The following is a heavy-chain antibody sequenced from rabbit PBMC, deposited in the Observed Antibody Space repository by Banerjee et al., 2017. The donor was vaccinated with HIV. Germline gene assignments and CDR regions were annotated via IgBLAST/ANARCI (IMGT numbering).Heavy chain of an antibody. J-gene: IGHJ4*01. Sequence: QEQLVESGGGLVQPGGSLKLSCVASGFDLSSDYYMCWVRQAPGKGLELIACIFSNSGKTWYASWVNGRFTISKTSSTTVTLQMTSLTAADTATFFCARDNAGGSYLAFNLRGQGTLVTVS. CDR3: ARDNAGGSYLAFNL. D-gene: IGHD8-1*01. V-gene: IGHV1S45*01. CDR2: IFSNSGKT. CDR1: GFDLSSDYY.